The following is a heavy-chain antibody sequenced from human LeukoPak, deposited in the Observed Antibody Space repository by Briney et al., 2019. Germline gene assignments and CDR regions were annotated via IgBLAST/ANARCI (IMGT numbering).Heavy chain of an antibody. CDR3: ARGGEDIVVVPAAPLDY. CDR1: GYTFTSYA. V-gene: IGHV1-3*01. D-gene: IGHD2-2*01. CDR2: INAGNGNT. Sequence: GASVKVSCKASGYTFTSYAMHWVRQAPGQRLEWMGWINAGNGNTKYSQKFQGRVTITRDTSASTAYMELRSLRSDDTAVYYCARGGEDIVVVPAAPLDYWGQGTLVTVSS. J-gene: IGHJ4*02.